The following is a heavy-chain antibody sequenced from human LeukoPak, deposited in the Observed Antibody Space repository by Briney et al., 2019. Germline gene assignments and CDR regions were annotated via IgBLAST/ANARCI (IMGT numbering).Heavy chain of an antibody. Sequence: GGSLRLSCAASGFPFSSYGMHWVRQAPGKGLEWVAFIRYDGSNKYYADSVKGRFTISRDNSKNTLYLQMNSLRAEDTAVYYCARVGSGSSYRPFDNWGQGTLVTVSS. CDR3: ARVGSGSSYRPFDN. D-gene: IGHD3-10*01. CDR2: IRYDGSNK. J-gene: IGHJ4*02. CDR1: GFPFSSYG. V-gene: IGHV3-30*02.